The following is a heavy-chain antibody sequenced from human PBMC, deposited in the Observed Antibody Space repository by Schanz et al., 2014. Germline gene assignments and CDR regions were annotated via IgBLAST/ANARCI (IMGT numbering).Heavy chain of an antibody. D-gene: IGHD4-17*01. CDR3: ARDRGHGDLPGDI. CDR1: GGSVSIGGDY. V-gene: IGHV4-31*03. J-gene: IGHJ3*02. Sequence: QVQLQESGPGLVKPSQTLSLTCTVSGGSVSIGGDYWSWIRQHPGKGLEWIGFISYSGSTYYNPSLKSRVTISVDTSKNQFSLNLSSATAADTAVYYCARDRGHGDLPGDIWGQGTMVTVSS. CDR2: ISYSGST.